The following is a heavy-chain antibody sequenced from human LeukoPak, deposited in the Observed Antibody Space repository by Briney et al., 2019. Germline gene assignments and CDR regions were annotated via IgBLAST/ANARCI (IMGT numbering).Heavy chain of an antibody. CDR2: ISSSSSYI. D-gene: IGHD2-15*01. Sequence: TGGSLRLSRGASGFTFSSYSMNWVRQAPGKGLEWISSISSSSSYIYYADSVKGRFTISRDNAKNSLYLQMNSLRAEDTAVYYCARDHCSGGSCYNTYWGQGTLVTVSS. CDR1: GFTFSSYS. J-gene: IGHJ4*02. CDR3: ARDHCSGGSCYNTY. V-gene: IGHV3-21*01.